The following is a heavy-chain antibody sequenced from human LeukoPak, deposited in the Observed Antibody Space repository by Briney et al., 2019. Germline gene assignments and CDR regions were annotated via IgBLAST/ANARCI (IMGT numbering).Heavy chain of an antibody. CDR3: ARHGSGWSFDY. Sequence: SETLSLTCKVSGGSISTYYWSWFRQPPGKGLEWIGYIYNSGSATYNPSLKSRVTTSVDTSKNQFSLKLTSVSTTDTAVYYCARHGSGWSFDYWGQGVLVTVSS. V-gene: IGHV4-59*01. CDR1: GGSISTYY. CDR2: IYNSGSA. D-gene: IGHD6-19*01. J-gene: IGHJ4*02.